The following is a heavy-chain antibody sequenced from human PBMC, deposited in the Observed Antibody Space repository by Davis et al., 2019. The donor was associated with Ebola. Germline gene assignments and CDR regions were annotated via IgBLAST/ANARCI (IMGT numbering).Heavy chain of an antibody. CDR3: AKEGYDYIWGSYRSPLFDY. Sequence: GGSLRLSCAASGFTFSDHYMSWIRQAPGKGLDWLSYIGRSGNVIAYADAVKGRFTISRGNSKNTMYLQMNSLRAEDTAVYYCAKEGYDYIWGSYRSPLFDYWGQGTLVTVSS. CDR2: IGRSGNVI. V-gene: IGHV3-11*01. J-gene: IGHJ4*02. D-gene: IGHD3-16*02. CDR1: GFTFSDHY.